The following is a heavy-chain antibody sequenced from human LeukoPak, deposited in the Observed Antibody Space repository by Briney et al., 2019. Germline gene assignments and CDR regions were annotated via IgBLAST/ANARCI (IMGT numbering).Heavy chain of an antibody. D-gene: IGHD2-21*02. CDR2: FDPEEGET. V-gene: IGHV1-24*01. Sequence: GASVKASCKVSGHTLSELAIHWVRQAPRNGLEWMGGFDPEEGETIYAQKVRGRVTMTEDTATETAYMELSSLRSEETAVYYCATHACCGGDWRELDAFDIWGQGTMVTVSS. CDR3: ATHACCGGDWRELDAFDI. J-gene: IGHJ3*02. CDR1: GHTLSELA.